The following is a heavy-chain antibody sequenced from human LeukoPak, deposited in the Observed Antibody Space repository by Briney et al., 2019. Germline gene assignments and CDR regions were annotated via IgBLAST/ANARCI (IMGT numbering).Heavy chain of an antibody. CDR2: IRSKANSYAA. D-gene: IGHD6-13*01. V-gene: IGHV3-73*01. CDR3: RTPKPLIAAASEGAFDI. Sequence: GGSLRLSCAASGFTFSGSAMHWVRQASGKGLEWVGRIRSKANSYAAAYAASVKGRFTISRDDSKNTAYLQMNSLKTEDTAVYYCRTPKPLIAAASEGAFDIWGQGTMVTVSS. J-gene: IGHJ3*02. CDR1: GFTFSGSA.